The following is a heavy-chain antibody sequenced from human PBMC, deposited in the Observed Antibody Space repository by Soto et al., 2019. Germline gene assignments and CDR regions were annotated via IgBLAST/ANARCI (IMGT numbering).Heavy chain of an antibody. J-gene: IGHJ5*02. CDR1: GESVSSNSAA. CDR2: TYYRSKWYN. D-gene: IGHD6-13*01. CDR3: TRAEAAAGSNWFDP. Sequence: SQTLSLTCAISGESVSSNSAAWNWIRQSPSRGLEWLGRTYYRSKWYNDYAVSVKSRITINPDTSKNQFSLQLDSVTPEDTAVYYCTRAEAAAGSNWFDPWGQGTLVTVSS. V-gene: IGHV6-1*01.